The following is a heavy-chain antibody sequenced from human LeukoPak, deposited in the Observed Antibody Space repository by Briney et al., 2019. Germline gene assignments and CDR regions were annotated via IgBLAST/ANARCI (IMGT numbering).Heavy chain of an antibody. J-gene: IGHJ4*02. CDR1: GYTFTDYY. D-gene: IGHD2-2*01. CDR2: INPNDGDT. V-gene: IGHV1-2*02. CDR3: ARASFLYCSSSTCLFDY. Sequence: ASVKVSCKASGYTFTDYYMHWVRQAPGQGFEWMGWINPNDGDTNYAQKFQGRVTMTRDTSISTAHMEVSRLRSDDTAVYYCARASFLYCSSSTCLFDYGGQGTLVTVSS.